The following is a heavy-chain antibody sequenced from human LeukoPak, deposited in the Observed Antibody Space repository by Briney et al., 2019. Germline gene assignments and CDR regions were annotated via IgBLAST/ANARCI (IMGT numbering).Heavy chain of an antibody. CDR1: GFTFSSYG. CDR3: ASHYDSSGYYYYGY. J-gene: IGHJ4*02. CDR2: ISYDGSNK. V-gene: IGHV3-30*03. Sequence: PGRSLRLSCAASGFTFSSYGMHWVRQAPGKGLEWVAVISYDGSNKYYADSVKGRFTISRDNSKNTLYLQMNSLRAEDTAVYYCASHYDSSGYYYYGYWGQGTLDTVSS. D-gene: IGHD3-22*01.